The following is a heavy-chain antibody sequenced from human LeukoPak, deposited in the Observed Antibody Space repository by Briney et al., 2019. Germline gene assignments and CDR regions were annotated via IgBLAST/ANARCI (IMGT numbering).Heavy chain of an antibody. D-gene: IGHD3-16*01. J-gene: IGHJ4*02. CDR3: AREGGVHEGYYFDY. CDR1: GGSISSYY. V-gene: IGHV4-59*01. CDR2: IYYSGST. Sequence: KTSETLSLTCTVSGGSISSYYWSWIRQPPGKGLEWIGYIYYSGSTNYNPSLKSRVTISVDTSKNQFSLKLSSVTAADTAVYYCAREGGVHEGYYFDYWGQGTLVTVSS.